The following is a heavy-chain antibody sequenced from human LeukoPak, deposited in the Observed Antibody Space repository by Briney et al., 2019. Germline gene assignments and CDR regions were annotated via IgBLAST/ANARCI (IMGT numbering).Heavy chain of an antibody. V-gene: IGHV4-34*01. Sequence: PSETLSLTRAVYGGSFSGYYWSWIRQPPGKGLEWIGEINHSGSTNYNPSLKSRVTISVDTSKNQFSLKLSSVTAADTAVYYCARIRLGDYGTFDIWGQGTMVTVSS. CDR2: INHSGST. CDR1: GGSFSGYY. CDR3: ARIRLGDYGTFDI. J-gene: IGHJ3*02. D-gene: IGHD4-17*01.